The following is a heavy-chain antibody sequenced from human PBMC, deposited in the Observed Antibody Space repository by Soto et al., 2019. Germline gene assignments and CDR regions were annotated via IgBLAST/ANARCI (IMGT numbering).Heavy chain of an antibody. V-gene: IGHV4-34*01. D-gene: IGHD3-16*01. CDR2: INHSGST. Sequence: QVQLQQWGAGLLKPSETLSLTCAVYGGSFSGYYWSWIRQPPGKGLEWIGEINHSGSTNYNPSLKGRVTISVDTSKNQFSLKLSSVTAADTAVYYCARKRRVMRGAVDYWGQGTLVTVSS. J-gene: IGHJ4*02. CDR1: GGSFSGYY. CDR3: ARKRRVMRGAVDY.